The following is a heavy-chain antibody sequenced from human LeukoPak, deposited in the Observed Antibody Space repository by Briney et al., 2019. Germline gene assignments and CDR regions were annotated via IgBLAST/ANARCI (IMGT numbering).Heavy chain of an antibody. J-gene: IGHJ4*02. V-gene: IGHV3-23*01. CDR2: ISGSGGST. Sequence: GGSLRLSCAASGFTFSSYAMSWVRQAPGKGLEWVSAISGSGGSTYYADSVKGRFTISRDNSKNTLYLQMNSLRAEDTAVYYCAKSYYYDSSGYYSDYFDYWGQGTLVTVSS. CDR3: AKSYYYDSSGYYSDYFDY. D-gene: IGHD3-22*01. CDR1: GFTFSSYA.